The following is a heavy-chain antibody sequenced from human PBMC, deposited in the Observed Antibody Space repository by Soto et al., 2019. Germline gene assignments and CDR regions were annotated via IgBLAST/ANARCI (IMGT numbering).Heavy chain of an antibody. V-gene: IGHV1-69*06. D-gene: IGHD3-16*01. CDR3: ARVTVIGGIRSCHFGP. CDR1: GGTFNRYG. Sequence: QAHLAQSGAEVKKPGSSVKVSCKASGGTFNRYGINWVRQAPGQGLDWMGVIIPLYGTANYAQKFQGRVSITADKSTSTAYMELNSLTSDDTAVYYCARVTVIGGIRSCHFGPWGQGTQVTVSS. J-gene: IGHJ5*02. CDR2: IIPLYGTA.